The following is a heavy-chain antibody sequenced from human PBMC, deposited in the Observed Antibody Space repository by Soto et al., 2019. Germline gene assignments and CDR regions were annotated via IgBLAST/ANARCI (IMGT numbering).Heavy chain of an antibody. D-gene: IGHD2-21*01. CDR2: VYYSGTT. J-gene: IGHJ6*02. CDR1: GGSISSGGYY. CDR3: AASCVACGGFNYYGMDV. V-gene: IGHV4-31*03. Sequence: QVQLQESGPGLVKPSQTLSLTCTVSGGSISSGGYYWYWIRQHPGKGLEWIGYVYYSGTTYYNPSHKSRVTISVDTSKNQFSLKLSSVTAADTAVYYCAASCVACGGFNYYGMDVWGQGTTVTVSS.